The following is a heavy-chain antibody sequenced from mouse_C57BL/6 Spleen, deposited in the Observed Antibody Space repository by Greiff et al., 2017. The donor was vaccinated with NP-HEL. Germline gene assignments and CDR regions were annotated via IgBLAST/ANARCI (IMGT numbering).Heavy chain of an antibody. CDR2: INPNNGGT. J-gene: IGHJ4*01. CDR3: ARFYYGSGDYAMDY. D-gene: IGHD2-2*01. Sequence: EVQLQQSGPELVKPGASVKIPCKASGYTFTDYNMDWVKQSHGKSLEWIGDINPNNGGTIYNQKFKGKATLTVDKSSSTAYMELSSLTSEDTAVYYWARFYYGSGDYAMDYWGQGTSVTVSS. CDR1: GYTFTDYN. V-gene: IGHV1-18*01.